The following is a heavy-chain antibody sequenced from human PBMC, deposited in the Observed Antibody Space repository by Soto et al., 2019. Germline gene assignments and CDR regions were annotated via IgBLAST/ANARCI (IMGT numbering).Heavy chain of an antibody. J-gene: IGHJ4*02. CDR1: GFTFTSYA. CDR3: ARDFTGWPPDGVDY. Sequence: ASVKVSCKASGFTFTSYAITWVRQAPGQGLEWMGWISAYNGNTNYAQNLQGRVTMTTDSSTSTAYMELGSLTSDDTAVYYCARDFTGWPPDGVDYWGQGTLVTVSS. CDR2: ISAYNGNT. D-gene: IGHD3-16*01. V-gene: IGHV1-18*01.